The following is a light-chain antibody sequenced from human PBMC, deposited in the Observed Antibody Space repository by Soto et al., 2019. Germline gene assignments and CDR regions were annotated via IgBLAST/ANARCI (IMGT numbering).Light chain of an antibody. CDR3: QQYGTSRT. Sequence: TVLTQSPSTLSLSPGERATLSCRASQSVSSYLAWYQQKPGQAPRLLIYGASTRTAGIPDRFTGSGSGTDFTLTISRLEPEDFAVYYCQQYGTSRTFGQGTKV. CDR1: QSVSSY. J-gene: IGKJ1*01. V-gene: IGKV3-20*01. CDR2: GAS.